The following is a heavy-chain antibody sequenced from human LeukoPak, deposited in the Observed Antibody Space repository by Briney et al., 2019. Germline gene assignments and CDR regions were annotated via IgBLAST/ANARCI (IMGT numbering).Heavy chain of an antibody. V-gene: IGHV4-39*07. CDR3: ARLKPMIVLEYGFRPREGTTYCFAY. Sequence: SETLSLTCTVSGGSISSSSYYWGWIRQPPGKGLEWIGSIYYSGSTYYNPSLKSRVTISVDTSRNQFSLNLSSVTAADTAFYYCARLKPMIVLEYGFRPREGTTYCFAYWGQGTLVTVSS. CDR1: GGSISSSSYY. D-gene: IGHD3-22*01. CDR2: IYYSGST. J-gene: IGHJ4*02.